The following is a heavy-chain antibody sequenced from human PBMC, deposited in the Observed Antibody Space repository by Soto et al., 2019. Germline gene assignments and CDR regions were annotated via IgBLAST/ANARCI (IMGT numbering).Heavy chain of an antibody. CDR3: ARADLHFEVPAAIAVPYYYYYGMDV. Sequence: ASVKVSCKASGYTFTSYDINWVRQATGQGLEWMGWMNPNSGNTGYAQKFQGRVTMTRNTSISTAYMELSSLRSEDTAVYYCARADLHFEVPAAIAVPYYYYYGMDVWGQGTTVTV. V-gene: IGHV1-8*02. CDR2: MNPNSGNT. CDR1: GYTFTSYD. D-gene: IGHD2-2*02. J-gene: IGHJ6*02.